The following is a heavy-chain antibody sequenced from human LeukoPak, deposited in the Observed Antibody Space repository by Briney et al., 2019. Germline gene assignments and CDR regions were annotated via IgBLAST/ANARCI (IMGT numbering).Heavy chain of an antibody. D-gene: IGHD3-3*01. J-gene: IGHJ4*02. CDR1: GFTFSSNW. Sequence: GGSLRLSCAASGFTFSSNWMHWVRQAPGKGLVWVSRINGDGSSTNYADSVKGRFTISRDNAKNTLYLQMNSLRAEDTAVYYCAKGAYYGDWDQGTLVTVSS. CDR3: AKGAYYGD. CDR2: INGDGSST. V-gene: IGHV3-74*01.